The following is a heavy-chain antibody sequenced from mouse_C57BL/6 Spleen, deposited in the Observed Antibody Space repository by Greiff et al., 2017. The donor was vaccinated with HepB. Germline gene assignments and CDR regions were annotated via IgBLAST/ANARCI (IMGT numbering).Heavy chain of an antibody. CDR3: ARGVDDYDERRYWYFDV. CDR1: GYTFTDYY. D-gene: IGHD2-4*01. J-gene: IGHJ1*03. V-gene: IGHV1-26*01. CDR2: INPNNGGT. Sequence: EVKLQQSGPELVKPGASVKISCKASGYTFTDYYMNWVKQSHGKSLEWIGDINPNNGGTSYNQKFKGKATLTVDKSSSTAYMERRSLTSEDSAVYYWARGVDDYDERRYWYFDVWGTGTTVTVSS.